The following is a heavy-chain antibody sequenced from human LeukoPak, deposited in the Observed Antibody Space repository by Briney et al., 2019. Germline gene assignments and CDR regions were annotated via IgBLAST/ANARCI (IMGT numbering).Heavy chain of an antibody. Sequence: GGSLRLSCAASGFTFSNYAMNWVRQAPGKGLEWVSAISGSGGSTYYADSVKGRFTIFRDNSKNTLYLQMNSLRAEDTAVYYCAREGRRPPYYYYYMDVWGKGTTVTISS. CDR1: GFTFSNYA. CDR3: AREGRRPPYYYYYMDV. CDR2: ISGSGGST. V-gene: IGHV3-23*01. J-gene: IGHJ6*03.